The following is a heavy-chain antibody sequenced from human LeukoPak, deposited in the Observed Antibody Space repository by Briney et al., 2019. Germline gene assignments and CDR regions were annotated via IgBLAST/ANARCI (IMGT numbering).Heavy chain of an antibody. Sequence: GGSLRLSYAASGFTFSSYWMSWVRQAPGKGLEWGANIKQDGSEKYYVDSVKGRFTISRDNAKNSLYLQMNSLRAEDTAVYYCASWASIAVAGTDYWGQGTLVTVSS. CDR2: IKQDGSEK. D-gene: IGHD6-19*01. CDR3: ASWASIAVAGTDY. V-gene: IGHV3-7*01. CDR1: GFTFSSYW. J-gene: IGHJ4*02.